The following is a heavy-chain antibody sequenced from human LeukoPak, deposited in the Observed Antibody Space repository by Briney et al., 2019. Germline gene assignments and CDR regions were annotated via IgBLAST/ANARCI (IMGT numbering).Heavy chain of an antibody. CDR3: TTGPTPLLDMLLEPAAQTDY. CDR2: IKSKSHDGTT. D-gene: IGHD2-2*01. J-gene: IGHJ4*02. CDR1: GFTFSNAW. Sequence: GGSLRLSCAASGFTFSNAWMSWVRQAPGKGLEWVGRIKSKSHDGTTDYAAPVKGRFAISRDDSKNTLYLQMNGLKTEDTAVYYCTTGPTPLLDMLLEPAAQTDYWGQGTLVTVSS. V-gene: IGHV3-15*01.